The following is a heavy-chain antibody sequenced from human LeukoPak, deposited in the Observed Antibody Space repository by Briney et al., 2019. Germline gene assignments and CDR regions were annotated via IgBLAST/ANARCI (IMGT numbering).Heavy chain of an antibody. Sequence: GASVKVSCKASGGTFSSYAISWVRQAPGQGLEWMGGIIPIFGTANYAQKFRGRVTITADKSTRTAYMELSSLRSEDTAVYYCAKAQGSLVWNVAFNIWGQGTMVTVSS. D-gene: IGHD1-1*01. J-gene: IGHJ3*02. CDR2: IIPIFGTA. CDR3: AKAQGSLVWNVAFNI. CDR1: GGTFSSYA. V-gene: IGHV1-69*06.